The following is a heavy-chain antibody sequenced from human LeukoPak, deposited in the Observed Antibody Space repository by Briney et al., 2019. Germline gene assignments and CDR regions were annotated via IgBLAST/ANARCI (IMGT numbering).Heavy chain of an antibody. CDR2: IKEDGSEE. D-gene: IGHD4-23*01. CDR1: GFTFNSYW. J-gene: IGHJ5*02. V-gene: IGHV3-7*01. CDR3: AREWTQGRRKGLKMVVTQAGFGP. Sequence: GGSLRLPCAASGFTFNSYWMSWVRQAPGKGLQWVANIKEDGSEEYYLDSVRGRLPISRDNGKNSLFLQMRAEDPAVYYCAREWTQGRRKGLKMVVTQAGFGPWGQGTLVTVSS.